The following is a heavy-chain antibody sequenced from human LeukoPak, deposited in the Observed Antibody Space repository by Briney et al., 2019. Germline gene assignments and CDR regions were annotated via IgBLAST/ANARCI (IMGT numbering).Heavy chain of an antibody. V-gene: IGHV3-43D*03. CDR1: GFTFDDYA. D-gene: IGHD3-22*01. J-gene: IGHJ4*02. CDR2: ISWDGGST. CDR3: AKTEGSSGYYYSIDY. Sequence: PGGSLRLSCAASGFTFDDYAMHWVRQAPGKGLEWVSLISWDGGSTYYADSVKGRFTISRDNSKNSLYLQMNSLRAEDTALYYCAKTEGSSGYYYSIDYWGQGTLVTVSS.